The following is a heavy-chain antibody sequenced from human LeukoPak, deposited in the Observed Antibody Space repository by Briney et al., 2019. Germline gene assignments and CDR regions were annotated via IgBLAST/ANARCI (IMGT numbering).Heavy chain of an antibody. V-gene: IGHV4-31*03. CDR2: IYYSGST. CDR1: GGSISSGGYY. Sequence: SETLSLTCTVSGGSISSGGYYWSWIRQHPGKGLEWIGYIYYSGSTYYNPSLKSRVTISVDTSKNQFSLKLSSVTAADTAVYYCARVRPSPLWFDPWGQGTLVTVSS. D-gene: IGHD6-6*01. J-gene: IGHJ5*02. CDR3: ARVRPSPLWFDP.